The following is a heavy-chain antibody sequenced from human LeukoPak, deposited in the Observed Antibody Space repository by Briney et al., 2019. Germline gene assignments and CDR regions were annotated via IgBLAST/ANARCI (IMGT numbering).Heavy chain of an antibody. CDR2: INPNSGDT. D-gene: IGHD3-22*01. CDR3: ARGYYDSSDFEYFQH. V-gene: IGHV1-2*02. Sequence: ASVKVSCKASGYSFTGYYMHWVRQAPGQGLEWMGWINPNSGDTNFAQNFQGRVTMTRDTSISTVYMELSRLRSGDTAVFYCARGYYDSSDFEYFQHWGQGTLVTVSS. J-gene: IGHJ1*01. CDR1: GYSFTGYY.